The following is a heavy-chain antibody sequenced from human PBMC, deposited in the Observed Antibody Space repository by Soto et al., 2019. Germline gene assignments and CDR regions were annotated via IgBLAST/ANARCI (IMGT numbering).Heavy chain of an antibody. CDR2: ISAYNGNT. Sequence: QVQLVQSGAEVKKPGASVKVSCKASGYTFTSYGITWVRQAPGQGLEWRGWISAYNGNTNYAQKLQGRVTMTTDTSTRTADMELRSLRYDDTAVYYCARDERDNSGWSTPSDYWGQGTLVTVSS. CDR3: ARDERDNSGWSTPSDY. V-gene: IGHV1-18*01. D-gene: IGHD6-13*01. J-gene: IGHJ4*02. CDR1: GYTFTSYG.